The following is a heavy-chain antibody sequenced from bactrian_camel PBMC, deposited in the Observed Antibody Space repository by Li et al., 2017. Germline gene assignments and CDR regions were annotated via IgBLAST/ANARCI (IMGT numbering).Heavy chain of an antibody. CDR1: GLTSSAYC. V-gene: IGHV3S53*01. J-gene: IGHJ6*01. D-gene: IGHD5*01. CDR3: AAGMGWVCARTAERVPEFGW. Sequence: QLVESGGGEVQAGGSLRLVCSASGLTSSAYCMGWFRQTPGKEREEVAAIDSVGSTSYADSVKGRFTISQDNAKNTLYLQMNSLKPEDTAMYYCAAGMGWVCARTAERVPEFGWWGQGTQVTVS. CDR2: IDSVGST.